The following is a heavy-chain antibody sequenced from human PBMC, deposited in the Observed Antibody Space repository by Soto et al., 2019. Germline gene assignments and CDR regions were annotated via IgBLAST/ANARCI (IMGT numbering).Heavy chain of an antibody. CDR1: VVSINDFY. D-gene: IGHD6-6*01. CDR2: IYYSGST. CDR3: ARVGGVAARTFEY. Sequence: SETLSLTCTFSVVSINDFYWSCIRHPPGKGLEWIGYIYYSGSTDYNPSLKGRVTISVDTSKNQFSLKLRSVTAADTAVYYCARVGGVAARTFEYWGQGTLVTVSS. J-gene: IGHJ4*02. V-gene: IGHV4-59*01.